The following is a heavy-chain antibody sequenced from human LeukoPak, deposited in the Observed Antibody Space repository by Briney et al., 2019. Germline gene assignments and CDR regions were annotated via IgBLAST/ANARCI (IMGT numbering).Heavy chain of an antibody. CDR3: AKVLLWFGEPDY. D-gene: IGHD3-10*01. CDR2: IWYDGSNK. V-gene: IGHV3-33*06. J-gene: IGHJ4*02. CDR1: GFTFSSYG. Sequence: GRSLRLSCAASGFTFSSYGMHWVRQAPGKGLEWVAVIWYDGSNKYYADSVKGRFTISRDNSKNTLYLQMNSLRAEDTAVYYCAKVLLWFGEPDYWGQGTLVTVSS.